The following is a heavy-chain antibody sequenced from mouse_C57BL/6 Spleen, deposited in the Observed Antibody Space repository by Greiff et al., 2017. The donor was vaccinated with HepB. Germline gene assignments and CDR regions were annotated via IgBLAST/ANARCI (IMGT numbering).Heavy chain of an antibody. D-gene: IGHD2-3*01. V-gene: IGHV1-80*01. CDR1: GYAFSSYW. J-gene: IGHJ3*01. CDR3: ARGLYDGYGVFAY. Sequence: VKLQQSGAELVKPGASVKISCKASGYAFSSYWMNWVKQRPGKGLEWIGQIYPGDGDTNYNGKFKGKATLTADKSSSTAYMQLSSLTSEDSAVYFCARGLYDGYGVFAYWGQGTLVTVSA. CDR2: IYPGDGDT.